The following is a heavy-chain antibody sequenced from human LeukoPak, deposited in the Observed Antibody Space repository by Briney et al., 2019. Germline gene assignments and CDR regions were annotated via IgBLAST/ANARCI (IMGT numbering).Heavy chain of an antibody. V-gene: IGHV3-9*01. CDR2: ISWNSGTV. CDR1: GLIFDDYT. J-gene: IGHJ6*03. D-gene: IGHD1-26*01. CDR3: AKDVYSGSYSGFYYMDV. Sequence: GRSLRLSCAASGLIFDDYTMHWVRQAPGKGLEWVSGISWNSGTVGYADSVKGRFTISRDNAKNSLYLQMNSLRAEDTASYYCAKDVYSGSYSGFYYMDVWGKGTTVTVSS.